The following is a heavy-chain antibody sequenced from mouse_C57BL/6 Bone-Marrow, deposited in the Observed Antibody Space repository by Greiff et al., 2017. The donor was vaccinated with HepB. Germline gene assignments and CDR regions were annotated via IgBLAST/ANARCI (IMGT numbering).Heavy chain of an antibody. J-gene: IGHJ3*01. CDR1: GFTFSSYG. D-gene: IGHD2-4*01. CDR2: ISSGGSYT. CDR3: ARRIYYDYDAWFAY. V-gene: IGHV5-6*01. Sequence: EVQLQESGGDLVKPGGSLKLSCAASGFTFSSYGMSWVRQTPDKRLEWVATISSGGSYTYYPDSVKGRFTISRDNAKNTLYLQMSSLKSEDTAMYYCARRIYYDYDAWFAYWGQGTLVTVSA.